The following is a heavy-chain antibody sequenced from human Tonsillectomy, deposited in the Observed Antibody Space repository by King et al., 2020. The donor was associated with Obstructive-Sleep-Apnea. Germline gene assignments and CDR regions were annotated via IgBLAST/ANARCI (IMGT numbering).Heavy chain of an antibody. CDR2: ISYDGGNE. Sequence: VQLVQSGGGVVQPGRSLRLSCAASGFTFRNYAMHWVRQAPGKGLEWVAVISYDGGNEHYADSVKGRFTLSRDNSKNTLYLQMNSLRAEDTAVYYCAGNYYDSSGYYYVIDYWGQGTLVTVSS. D-gene: IGHD3-22*01. CDR1: GFTFRNYA. J-gene: IGHJ4*02. V-gene: IGHV3-30*04. CDR3: AGNYYDSSGYYYVIDY.